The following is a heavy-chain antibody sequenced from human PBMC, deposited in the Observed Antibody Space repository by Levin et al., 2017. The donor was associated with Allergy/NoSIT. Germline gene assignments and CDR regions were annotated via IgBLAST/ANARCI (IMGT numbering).Heavy chain of an antibody. D-gene: IGHD3-10*01. Sequence: LSLTCAASGFTFDDYAMHWVRQAPGKGLEWVSGISWNSGSIGYADSVKGRFTISRDNAKNSLYLQMNSLRAEDTALYYCAKDSNYYGSGRNFDYWGQGTRVTVSS. V-gene: IGHV3-9*01. CDR3: AKDSNYYGSGRNFDY. CDR2: ISWNSGSI. CDR1: GFTFDDYA. J-gene: IGHJ4*02.